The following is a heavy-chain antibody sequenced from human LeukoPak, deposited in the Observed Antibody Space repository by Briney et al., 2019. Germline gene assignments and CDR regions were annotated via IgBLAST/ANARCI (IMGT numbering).Heavy chain of an antibody. Sequence: EASVKVSCKASGGTFSSYAISWVRQAPGQGLEWMGGIIPIFGTANYAQKFQGRVTITADKSTSTAYMELSSLRSEDTAVYYCARDPTQRESAFDIWGQGTMVTVSS. J-gene: IGHJ3*02. V-gene: IGHV1-69*06. CDR1: GGTFSSYA. CDR2: IIPIFGTA. CDR3: ARDPTQRESAFDI.